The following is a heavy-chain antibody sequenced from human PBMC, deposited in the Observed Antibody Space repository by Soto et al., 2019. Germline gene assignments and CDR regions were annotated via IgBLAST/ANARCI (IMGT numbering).Heavy chain of an antibody. D-gene: IGHD3-16*01. CDR1: GYTFTSYG. CDR2: ISGYNGKT. V-gene: IGHV1-18*01. J-gene: IGHJ5*02. Sequence: GASVKVSCRDSGYTFTSYGISWVRQAPRRGLEWMGWISGYNGKTNYAQKFQGRVTMTRDTSTSIVYLELRSLRSDDTAVCYCAAALLKAGNREAVGAHNWFDPFGQRTRVACSS. CDR3: AAALLKAGNREAVGAHNWFDP.